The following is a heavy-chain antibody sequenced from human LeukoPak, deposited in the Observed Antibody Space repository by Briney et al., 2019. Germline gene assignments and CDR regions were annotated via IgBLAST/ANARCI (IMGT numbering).Heavy chain of an antibody. J-gene: IGHJ4*02. CDR2: IRFDGSNK. CDR1: GFTFSSYA. D-gene: IGHD6-13*01. V-gene: IGHV3-30*02. CDR3: ASYSSSWYYFDY. Sequence: GGCLRLSCAASGFTFSSYAMHWVRQAPGKGLEWVAFIRFDGSNKYYADSVKGRFTISRDNSKNTLYLQMNSLRAEDTAVYYCASYSSSWYYFDYWGQGTLVTVSS.